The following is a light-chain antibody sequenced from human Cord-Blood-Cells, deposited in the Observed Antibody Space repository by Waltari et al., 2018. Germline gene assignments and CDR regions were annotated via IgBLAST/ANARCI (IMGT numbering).Light chain of an antibody. J-gene: IGLJ2*01. CDR1: KLGDKY. CDR3: QAWDSSYVV. V-gene: IGLV3-1*01. Sequence: SYELTQPPSVSVSPGQTASITCSGDKLGDKYACWYQQKPGQSPVLVIYQDSKRPSGFPERFSGSNAGNTATLTISGPQAMDEADYYCQAWDSSYVVFGGGTKLTVL. CDR2: QDS.